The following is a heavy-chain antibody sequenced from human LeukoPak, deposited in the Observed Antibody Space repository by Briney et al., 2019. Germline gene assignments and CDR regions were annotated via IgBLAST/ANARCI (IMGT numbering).Heavy chain of an antibody. CDR1: GGTFSSYA. Sequence: SVKVSCKASGGTFSSYAISWVRQAPGQGLEWIGWIVVGSGNTNYARKFQERVTITRDMSTSTAYMELSSLRSEDTAVYYCAAPKTVDIVATIADYYYYYGMDVWGQGTTVTVSS. CDR2: IVVGSGNT. V-gene: IGHV1-58*02. D-gene: IGHD5-12*01. J-gene: IGHJ6*02. CDR3: AAPKTVDIVATIADYYYYYGMDV.